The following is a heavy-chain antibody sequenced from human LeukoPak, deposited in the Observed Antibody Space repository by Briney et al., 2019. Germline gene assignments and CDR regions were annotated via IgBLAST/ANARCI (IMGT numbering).Heavy chain of an antibody. CDR2: IYTSGST. CDR1: GGSISSGSYY. D-gene: IGHD6-13*01. V-gene: IGHV4-61*02. Sequence: SETLSLTCTVSGGSISSGSYYWSWIRQPAGKGLEWIGRIYTSGSTNYNPSLKSRVTISVDTSKNQFSLKLSSVTAADTAVYYCARDRAAAGNRDLGYWGQGTLVTVSS. CDR3: ARDRAAAGNRDLGY. J-gene: IGHJ4*02.